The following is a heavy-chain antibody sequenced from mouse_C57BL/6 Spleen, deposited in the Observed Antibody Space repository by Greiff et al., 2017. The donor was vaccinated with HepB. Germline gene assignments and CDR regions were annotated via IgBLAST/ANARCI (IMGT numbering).Heavy chain of an antibody. Sequence: ESGPGLVKPSQSLSLTCSVTGYSITSGYYWNWIRQFPGNKLEWMGYISYDGSNNYNPSLKNRISITRDTSKNQFFLKLNSVTTEDTATYYCARDPTTVVAPFAYWGQGTLVTVSA. CDR3: ARDPTTVVAPFAY. V-gene: IGHV3-6*01. CDR1: GYSITSGYY. J-gene: IGHJ3*01. CDR2: ISYDGSN. D-gene: IGHD1-1*01.